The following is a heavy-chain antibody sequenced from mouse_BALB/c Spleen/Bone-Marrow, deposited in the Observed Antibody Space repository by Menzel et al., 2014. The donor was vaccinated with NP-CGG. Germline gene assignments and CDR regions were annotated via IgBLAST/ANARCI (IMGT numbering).Heavy chain of an antibody. CDR3: ARSRRSGYHCCAIDY. V-gene: IGHV3-8*02. CDR1: GDSITSGY. Sequence: EVKEVESGPPLVKPSQTLSLTCSVTGDSITSGYCNWIRKFPGNKLEYMGYISYSGSTYYNPSLKSRISITRDTSKNLTFPPPQFIAAKDSDTYAGARSRRSGYHCCAIDYWGQGIFVTDAS. J-gene: IGHJ4*01. CDR2: ISYSGST. D-gene: IGHD3-1*01.